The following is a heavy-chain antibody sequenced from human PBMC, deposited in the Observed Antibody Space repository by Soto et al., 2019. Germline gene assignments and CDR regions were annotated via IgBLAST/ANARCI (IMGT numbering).Heavy chain of an antibody. CDR3: ARDGLYCGGDCYYSAYYFDY. V-gene: IGHV3-21*01. Sequence: GGPLRVSCAASGFTFSSYSMNWVRQAPGKGLEWVSSISSSSSYIYYADSVKGRFTISRDNAKNSLYLQMNSLRAEDTAVYYCARDGLYCGGDCYYSAYYFDYWGQGTLVTVSS. J-gene: IGHJ4*02. D-gene: IGHD2-21*02. CDR1: GFTFSSYS. CDR2: ISSSSSYI.